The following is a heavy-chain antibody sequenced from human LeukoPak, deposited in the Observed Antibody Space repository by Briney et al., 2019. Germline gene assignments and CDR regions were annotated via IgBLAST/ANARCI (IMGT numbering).Heavy chain of an antibody. CDR1: GGSISSYY. CDR2: IYYSGST. V-gene: IGHV4-59*08. D-gene: IGHD6-13*01. J-gene: IGHJ5*02. CDR3: ARHSGPHSSSWYWFDP. Sequence: RTSETLTLSCTASGGSISSYYWSWIRQPPGKGLEWIGYIYYSGSTNYNPSLKSRVTISVDTSKNQFSLKLSSVTAADTAVYYCARHSGPHSSSWYWFDPWGQGTLVTVSS.